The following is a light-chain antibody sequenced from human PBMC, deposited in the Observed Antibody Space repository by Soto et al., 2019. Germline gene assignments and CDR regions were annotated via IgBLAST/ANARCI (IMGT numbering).Light chain of an antibody. CDR2: GAS. CDR3: QQYNNWPPWT. V-gene: IGKV3-15*01. CDR1: QSVSRN. J-gene: IGKJ1*01. Sequence: EIVMTQSPATLSVSPGEGATLFCRASQSVSRNLAWYQQKAGQAPRLLIYGASTRATGIPDRFFGSGSGTEFTLTISSLQSEDFAVYYCQQYNNWPPWTFGQGTKVEIK.